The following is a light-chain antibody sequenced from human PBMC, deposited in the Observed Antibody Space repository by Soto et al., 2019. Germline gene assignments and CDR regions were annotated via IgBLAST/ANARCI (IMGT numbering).Light chain of an antibody. CDR2: LGS. Sequence: DIVMTQSPLSLPVTPGEPASISWRSSQSLLHSNGYNYLDWYLQRPGQSPQVLIYLGSNRASGVPDRFSGSGSGTDFTLKISRVEAEDVGVYYCMQGTHWPITFGQGTRLEIK. CDR3: MQGTHWPIT. J-gene: IGKJ5*01. CDR1: QSLLHSNGYNY. V-gene: IGKV2-28*01.